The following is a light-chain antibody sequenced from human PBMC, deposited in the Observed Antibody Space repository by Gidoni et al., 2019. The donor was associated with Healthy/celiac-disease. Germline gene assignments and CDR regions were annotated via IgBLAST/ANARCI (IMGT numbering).Light chain of an antibody. J-gene: IGKJ4*01. V-gene: IGKV1-33*01. Sequence: DIQMTQSPSPLSASVGDRVTITCQASQDISNYLNWYQPKPGKAPKLLIYDASNLETGVPSRFSGSGSGTDFTFTISSLQPEAIATYYCQQYDNLPLTFGGGTKVEIK. CDR2: DAS. CDR1: QDISNY. CDR3: QQYDNLPLT.